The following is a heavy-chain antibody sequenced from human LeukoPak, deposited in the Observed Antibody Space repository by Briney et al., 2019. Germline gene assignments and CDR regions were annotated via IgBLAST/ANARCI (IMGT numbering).Heavy chain of an antibody. CDR1: EFTFSSYG. Sequence: GGSLRLSCAASEFTFSSYGLHWVRQAPGKGLEWVAFIRYDGSNKYYADSVKGRFSISRDNSKNTLYLQMNSLRAEDTAVYYCARAVVSYYYYYMDVWGKGTTVTVSS. CDR2: IRYDGSNK. CDR3: ARAVVSYYYYYMDV. J-gene: IGHJ6*03. D-gene: IGHD4-23*01. V-gene: IGHV3-30*02.